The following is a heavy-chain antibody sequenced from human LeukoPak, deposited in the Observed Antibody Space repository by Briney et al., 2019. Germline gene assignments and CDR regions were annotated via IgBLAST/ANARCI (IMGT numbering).Heavy chain of an antibody. Sequence: PGGSLRLSCAASGFTFSDYYMSWLRQAPGKGLEWVSYISGRGSTISYTDSVKGRLTISRDNTKKSLYLQMNSLRAEDTAVYYCAREADGRDLDSWGQGTLVTVSS. CDR1: GFTFSDYY. J-gene: IGHJ4*02. CDR3: AREADGRDLDS. D-gene: IGHD5-24*01. V-gene: IGHV3-11*01. CDR2: ISGRGSTI.